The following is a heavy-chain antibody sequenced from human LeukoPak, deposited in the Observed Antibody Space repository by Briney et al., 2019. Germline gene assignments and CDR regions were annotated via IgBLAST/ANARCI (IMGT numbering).Heavy chain of an antibody. V-gene: IGHV5-51*01. CDR1: GYSINNYW. J-gene: IGHJ4*02. Sequence: GESLKISCKGSGYSINNYWIAWVRQMPGKGLEWMGIIYPADSDIRYSPSFQGQVTISADKSISTAYLQWNSLKASDTAMYYCARIGYSSSSLDLWGRGTLVTVSS. CDR2: IYPADSDI. CDR3: ARIGYSSSSLDL. D-gene: IGHD6-6*01.